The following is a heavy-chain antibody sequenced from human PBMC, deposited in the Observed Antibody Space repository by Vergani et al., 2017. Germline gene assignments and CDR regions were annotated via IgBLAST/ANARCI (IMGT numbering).Heavy chain of an antibody. J-gene: IGHJ6*04. CDR3: RGEIDV. CDR1: GYNFTAYY. D-gene: IGHD5-12*01. CDR2: ISNDGRHT. Sequence: QVQLVQSGAEVGKPGASVKISCKASGYNFTAYYIHWVRPAPEQGLEWVALISNDGRHTYYADSVRGRVSISRDNSKNTLYLQMNSLRTEDTANYYCRGEIDVWGKGTTGTVSS. V-gene: IGHV3-30*16.